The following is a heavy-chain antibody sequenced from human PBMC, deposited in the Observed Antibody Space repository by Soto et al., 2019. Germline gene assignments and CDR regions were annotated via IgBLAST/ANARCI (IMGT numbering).Heavy chain of an antibody. CDR3: AVYKEWGAGDGH. CDR2: QSGNT. D-gene: IGHD7-27*01. V-gene: IGHV4-61*01. J-gene: IGHJ4*02. CDR1: GVSVSSKIHH. Sequence: QVQLQESGPGLVNPSETLSLTCAVAGVSVSSKIHHWTWIRQPPGKGLEWIGQSGNTNDSPSLKSRVTISVDSSKNQFSLSLRSVTAADTAVYYCAVYKEWGAGDGHWGQGTLVTVSS.